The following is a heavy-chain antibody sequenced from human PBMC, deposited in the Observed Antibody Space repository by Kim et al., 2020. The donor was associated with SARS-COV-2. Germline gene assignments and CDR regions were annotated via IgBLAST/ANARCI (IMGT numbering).Heavy chain of an antibody. CDR3: ASGRGEGTTVTTWAGAFDI. CDR2: IYYSGST. V-gene: IGHV4-59*01. D-gene: IGHD4-17*01. CDR1: GGSISSYY. J-gene: IGHJ3*02. Sequence: SETLSLTCTVSGGSISSYYWSWIRQPPGKGLEWIGYIYYSGSTNYNPSLKSRVTISVDTSKNQFSLKLSSVTAADTAVYYCASGRGEGTTVTTWAGAFDIWGQGTMVTVSS.